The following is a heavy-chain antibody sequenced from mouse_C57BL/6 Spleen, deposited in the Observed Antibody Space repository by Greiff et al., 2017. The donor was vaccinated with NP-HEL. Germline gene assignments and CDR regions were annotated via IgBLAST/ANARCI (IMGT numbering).Heavy chain of an antibody. J-gene: IGHJ4*01. CDR2: IRSKSNNYAT. Sequence: EVKLLESGGGLVQPKGSLKLSCAASGFSFNTYAMNWVRQAPGKGLEWVARIRSKSNNYATYYADSVKDRFTISRDDSESMLYLQMNNLKTEDTAMYYCVRGLRYGSLYAMDYWGQGTSVTVSS. D-gene: IGHD1-1*01. CDR3: VRGLRYGSLYAMDY. V-gene: IGHV10-1*01. CDR1: GFSFNTYA.